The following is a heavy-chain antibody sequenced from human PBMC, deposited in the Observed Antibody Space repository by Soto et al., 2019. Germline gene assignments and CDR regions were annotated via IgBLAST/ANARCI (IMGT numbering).Heavy chain of an antibody. J-gene: IGHJ4*02. V-gene: IGHV4-4*07. Sequence: SETLSLTCTVSGGSISSYYWSWIRQPAGKGLEWIGRIYTSGSTNYNPSLKSRVTMSVDTSKNQFSLKLSSVTAADTAVYYCARDSLSFGEPTEDYWGQGTLVTVSS. CDR3: ARDSLSFGEPTEDY. CDR1: GGSISSYY. CDR2: IYTSGST. D-gene: IGHD3-10*01.